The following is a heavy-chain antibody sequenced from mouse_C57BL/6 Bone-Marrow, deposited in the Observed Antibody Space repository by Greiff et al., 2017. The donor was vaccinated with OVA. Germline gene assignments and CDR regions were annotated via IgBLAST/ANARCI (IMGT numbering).Heavy chain of an antibody. CDR3: VRGSSYGAWFAY. J-gene: IGHJ3*01. CDR2: IRSKSSNYAT. Sequence: DVMLVESGGRLVQPKGSLKLSCAASGFTFNTYAMHWVRQAPGKGLEWVARIRSKSSNYATYYADSVKDRFTISRDDSQSMLYLQMNNLKTEDTAMYYCVRGSSYGAWFAYWGQGTLVTVSA. D-gene: IGHD1-1*01. CDR1: GFTFNTYA. V-gene: IGHV10-3*01.